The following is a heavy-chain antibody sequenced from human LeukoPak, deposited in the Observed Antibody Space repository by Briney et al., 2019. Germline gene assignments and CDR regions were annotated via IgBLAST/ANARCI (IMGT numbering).Heavy chain of an antibody. J-gene: IGHJ5*02. D-gene: IGHD2-8*01. Sequence: SERLSYRASVHTFTVYYMHGVTHAPRQGLEGMVGINPNSGHTKYTQKSRGRDTITRDTPISTPYGEQSRLRSDDTAVYCCARSVYAMVTDPPSSWWFVPWGQGTLVTVSS. V-gene: IGHV1-2*02. CDR1: VHTFTVYY. CDR2: INPNSGHT. CDR3: ARSVYAMVTDPPSSWWFVP.